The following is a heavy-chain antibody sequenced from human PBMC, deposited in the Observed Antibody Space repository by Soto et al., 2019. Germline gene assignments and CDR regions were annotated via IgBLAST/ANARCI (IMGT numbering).Heavy chain of an antibody. V-gene: IGHV4-39*01. J-gene: IGHJ4*02. D-gene: IGHD1-20*01. Sequence: SETLSLTCAVSGASISGSYYYWAWLRQSPGKGPEWIGSVFYTGFTSYNPSLESRVSVSVDTSKSQFSLKLSAVTAADTAVYYCATSQKGYNWNYFDHWGQGDLVTVSS. CDR2: VFYTGFT. CDR3: ATSQKGYNWNYFDH. CDR1: GASISGSYYY.